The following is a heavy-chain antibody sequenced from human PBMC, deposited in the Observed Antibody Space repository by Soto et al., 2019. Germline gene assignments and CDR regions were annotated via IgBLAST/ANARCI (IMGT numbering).Heavy chain of an antibody. V-gene: IGHV1-2*02. D-gene: IGHD2-15*01. Sequence: ASVKVSCKASGYTFTGYYIHWVRQAPGQGLEWMGEIGPNSGDTKYAQKFQGRVTMTRDTSISTVYMELSNLSPDDTAVYYCGRGRSGELVVFYWGQGTLVTVSS. CDR1: GYTFTGYY. CDR2: IGPNSGDT. J-gene: IGHJ4*02. CDR3: GRGRSGELVVFY.